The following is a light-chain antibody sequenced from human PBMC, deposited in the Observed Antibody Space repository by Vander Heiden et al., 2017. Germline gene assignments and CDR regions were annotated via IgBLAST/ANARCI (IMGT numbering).Light chain of an antibody. J-gene: IGKJ1*01. CDR3: HQRYTRPPT. Sequence: DVQMTQSPSSLFPSVGDRVTITRPASQTISNLTHRYQQKPGKAPQRLIFLASSLQSGVPSRFRGSGSGTKFTLIISTLQPEDFATFYCHQRYTRPPTFGQGTKVEMK. CDR1: QTISNL. V-gene: IGKV1-39*01. CDR2: LAS.